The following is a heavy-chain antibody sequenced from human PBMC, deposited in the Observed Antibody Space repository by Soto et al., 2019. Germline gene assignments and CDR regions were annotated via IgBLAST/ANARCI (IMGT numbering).Heavy chain of an antibody. D-gene: IGHD2-21*01. Sequence: HPGGSLRLSCAASGFTFSTYWMHWVRQAPGKGLVWVSRINSDGRSTDYADSVKGRFTISRDNAKNTLYLQMNSLRAEDTAVYYCVRGVSPFDIWGQGTMVTVSS. V-gene: IGHV3-74*01. CDR3: VRGVSPFDI. J-gene: IGHJ3*02. CDR1: GFTFSTYW. CDR2: INSDGRST.